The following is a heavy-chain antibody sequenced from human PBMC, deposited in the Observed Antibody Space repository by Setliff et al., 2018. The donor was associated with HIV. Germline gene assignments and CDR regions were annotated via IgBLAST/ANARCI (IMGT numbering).Heavy chain of an antibody. CDR3: ARGRSLRITMVRGVKFDY. D-gene: IGHD3-10*01. CDR1: GGTFSSYA. CDR2: IIPILGIP. V-gene: IGHV1-69*10. J-gene: IGHJ4*02. Sequence: SVKVSCKASGGTFSSYAISWVRQAPGQGPEWMGGIIPILGIPNYAQKFQGRVTITADKSTSIAYMELSRLRSDDTAVYYCARGRSLRITMVRGVKFDYWGQGTLVTVSS.